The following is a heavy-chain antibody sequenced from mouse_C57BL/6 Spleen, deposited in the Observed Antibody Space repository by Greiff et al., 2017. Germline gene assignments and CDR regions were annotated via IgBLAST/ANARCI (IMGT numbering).Heavy chain of an antibody. CDR2: IYPGNSDP. CDR1: GYTFTSYW. V-gene: IGHV1-5*01. CDR3: TRDYGSSYDD. J-gene: IGHJ2*01. Sequence: EVQLQQSGTVLARPGASVKMSCKTSGYTFTSYWMHWVKQRPGQGLEWIGAIYPGNSDPSYNQTFKGKANLTAVPSASTAYMELSSLTNEDAAVYYCTRDYGSSYDDWGQGTTLTVSS. D-gene: IGHD1-1*01.